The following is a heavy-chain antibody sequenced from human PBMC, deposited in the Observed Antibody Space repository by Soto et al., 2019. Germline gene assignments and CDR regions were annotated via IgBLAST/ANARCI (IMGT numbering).Heavy chain of an antibody. J-gene: IGHJ6*03. Sequence: GGSLRLSCAASGFTVSSNYMSWVRQAPGKGLEWVSVIYSGGSTYYADSVKGRFTISRHNSKNTLYLQMNSLRAEDTAVYYCARCRTTVTQHRTYYYYYYMDVWGKGTTVTVSS. V-gene: IGHV3-53*04. CDR2: IYSGGST. CDR3: ARCRTTVTQHRTYYYYYYMDV. D-gene: IGHD4-17*01. CDR1: GFTVSSNY.